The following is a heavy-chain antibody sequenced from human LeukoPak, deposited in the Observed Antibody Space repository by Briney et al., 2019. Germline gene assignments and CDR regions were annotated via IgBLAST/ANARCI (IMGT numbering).Heavy chain of an antibody. CDR2: ISASGGTT. V-gene: IGHV3-23*01. D-gene: IGHD2-15*01. CDR3: AKGGGGHCSGGFCSNFDY. Sequence: GGSLRLSCAASGFTFTTYAMNWVRQAPGKGLEWVSGISASGGTTYYADSVKGRFTISRDNSKMTLYLQMNSLRGEDTALYYCAKGGGGHCSGGFCSNFDYWGQGALVTVSA. CDR1: GFTFTTYA. J-gene: IGHJ4*02.